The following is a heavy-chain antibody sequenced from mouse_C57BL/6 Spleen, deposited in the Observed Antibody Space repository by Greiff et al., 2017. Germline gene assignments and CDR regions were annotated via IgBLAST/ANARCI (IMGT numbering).Heavy chain of an antibody. D-gene: IGHD1-1*01. J-gene: IGHJ4*01. CDR1: GFSLTSYG. CDR2: IWSGGST. V-gene: IGHV2-2*01. Sequence: QVQLQQSGPGLVQPSQSLSITCTVSGFSLTSYGVHWVRQSPGKGLEWLGVIWSGGSTDDNAAFISRLSISKDNSKSQVFYKMNRLQADDTAIYYCARKTVVASYYAMDYWGQGTSVTVSS. CDR3: ARKTVVASYYAMDY.